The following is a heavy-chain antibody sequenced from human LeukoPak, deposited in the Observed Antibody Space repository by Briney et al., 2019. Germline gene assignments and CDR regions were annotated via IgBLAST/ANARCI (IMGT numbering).Heavy chain of an antibody. CDR3: ARGVSGGVFDY. CDR2: IYHSGST. CDR1: GGSISSGGYF. V-gene: IGHV4-30-2*01. D-gene: IGHD3-3*01. J-gene: IGHJ4*02. Sequence: SETLSLTCAVSGGSISSGGYFWSWIRQPPGKGLEWIGYIYHSGSTYYNPSLKSRVTISVDRSKNQFSLKLSSVTAADTAVYYCARGVSGGVFDYWGQGTLVTVSS.